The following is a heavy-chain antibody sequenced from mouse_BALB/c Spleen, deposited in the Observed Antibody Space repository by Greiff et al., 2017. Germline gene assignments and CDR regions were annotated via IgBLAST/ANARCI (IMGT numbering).Heavy chain of an antibody. CDR3: ARPIYYDYDAWFAY. V-gene: IGHV14-3*02. J-gene: IGHJ3*01. CDR1: GFNIKDTY. D-gene: IGHD2-4*01. Sequence: EVQLVESGAELVKPGASVKLSCTASGFNIKDTYMHWVKQRPEQGLEWIGRIDPANGNTKYDPKFQGKATITADTSSNTAYLQLSSLTSEDTAVYYCARPIYYDYDAWFAYWGQGTLVTVSA. CDR2: IDPANGNT.